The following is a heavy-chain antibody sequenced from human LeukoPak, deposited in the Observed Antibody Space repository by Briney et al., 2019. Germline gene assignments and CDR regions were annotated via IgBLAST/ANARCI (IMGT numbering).Heavy chain of an antibody. D-gene: IGHD3-22*01. CDR1: GGSISSSSHY. CDR2: IYYSGST. Sequence: PSETLSLTCSVSGGSISSSSHYWDWIRQPPGEGLEWIGSIYYSGSTYYNPSLKSRVTISVDTSKNQFSLNLNSVTAADTAVYFCARDEGSAYPFDYWGQGTLVTVSS. J-gene: IGHJ4*02. CDR3: ARDEGSAYPFDY. V-gene: IGHV4-39*07.